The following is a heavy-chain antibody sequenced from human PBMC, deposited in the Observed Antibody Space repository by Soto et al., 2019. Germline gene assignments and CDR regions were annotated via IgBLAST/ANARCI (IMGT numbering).Heavy chain of an antibody. CDR1: GGTFSKYA. Sequence: QVQLVQSGAEMQQPGASVGVSCKASGGTFSKYAFSWVRQAPGQGLEWLGGTIPMFGTPNYAQKFQGRVAISAEESTATVYMELSSLRSEDTAVYFCARPLRDRNYCYGMAVWGQGTTVTVSS. CDR2: TIPMFGTP. D-gene: IGHD3-22*01. CDR3: ARPLRDRNYCYGMAV. V-gene: IGHV1-69*01. J-gene: IGHJ6*02.